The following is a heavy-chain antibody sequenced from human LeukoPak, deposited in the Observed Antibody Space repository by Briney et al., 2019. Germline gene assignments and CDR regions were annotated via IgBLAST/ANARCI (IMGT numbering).Heavy chain of an antibody. Sequence: SETLSLTCAVSGGSTISSDWWSWVRQPPGKGLEWIAEIFHSGSTNYNSSLKSRVTISIDKSKNQFSLKLSSVTAADTAVYYCARRLRITMIPGGGGSAFDIWGQGTMVTVSS. CDR1: GGSTISSDW. CDR2: IFHSGST. D-gene: IGHD3-22*01. CDR3: ARRLRITMIPGGGGSAFDI. V-gene: IGHV4-4*02. J-gene: IGHJ3*02.